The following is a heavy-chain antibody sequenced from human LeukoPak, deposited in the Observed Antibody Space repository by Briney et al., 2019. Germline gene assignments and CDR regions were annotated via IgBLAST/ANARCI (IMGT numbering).Heavy chain of an antibody. J-gene: IGHJ4*02. CDR3: ARGSGSNAWGNDY. Sequence: ASVKVSCKTSGYTFTNYGIDWVRQAPGQGLEWMEWISAYNYNIKYAQKFQDRVTMTADTSTSIAYMELRSLRSDDTAVYYCARGSGSNAWGNDYWGQGTLVTVSS. CDR1: GYTFTNYG. V-gene: IGHV1-18*01. CDR2: ISAYNYNI. D-gene: IGHD7-27*01.